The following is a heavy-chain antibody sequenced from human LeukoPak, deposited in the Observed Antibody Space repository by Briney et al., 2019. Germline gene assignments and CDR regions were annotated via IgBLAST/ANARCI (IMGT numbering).Heavy chain of an antibody. J-gene: IGHJ4*02. CDR2: ISAYNGNT. V-gene: IGHV1-18*01. Sequence: ASVKVSCKASGYTFTSYGISWVRQAPGQGLEWMGWISAYNGNTNYAQKLQGRVTMTTDTSTSTAYMELRSLRSDDTAVYYCARGGYCSSTSCYPSKSGYWGQGTLVTVSS. D-gene: IGHD2-2*01. CDR1: GYTFTSYG. CDR3: ARGGYCSSTSCYPSKSGY.